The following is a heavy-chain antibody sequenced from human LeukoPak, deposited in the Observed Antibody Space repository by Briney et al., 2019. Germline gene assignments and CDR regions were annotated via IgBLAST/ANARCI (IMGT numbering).Heavy chain of an antibody. J-gene: IGHJ4*02. CDR1: GYTFTTNA. CDR2: INAGTGNT. CDR3: ARDPLYCSGDSCQSLDY. Sequence: GASVKVSCETSGYTFTTNAMHWVRQAPGQMLEWMGWINAGTGNTRYSQKFQGRVTISKDTSASTVYMELSSLRSEDTAVYYCARDPLYCSGDSCQSLDYWGQGTLVTVSS. D-gene: IGHD2-15*01. V-gene: IGHV1-3*01.